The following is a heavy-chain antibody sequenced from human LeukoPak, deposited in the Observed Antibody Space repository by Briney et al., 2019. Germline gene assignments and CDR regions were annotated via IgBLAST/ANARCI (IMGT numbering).Heavy chain of an antibody. Sequence: SQTLSLTCALSGDSFSSKSGAWNWIRQSPSRGLEWLGRTYYRSKWYNDYAVSVKSRITINPDTSKNQFSLQLNPVTPEDTAVYYCAGTVAGSIDYWGQGTLVTVSS. D-gene: IGHD6-19*01. CDR2: TYYRSKWYN. V-gene: IGHV6-1*01. J-gene: IGHJ4*02. CDR3: AGTVAGSIDY. CDR1: GDSFSSKSGA.